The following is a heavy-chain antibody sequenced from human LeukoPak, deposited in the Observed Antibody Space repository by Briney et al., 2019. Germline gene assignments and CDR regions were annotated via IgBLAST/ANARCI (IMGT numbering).Heavy chain of an antibody. CDR3: ARGVTTGGKYYYYYYMDV. CDR2: IIPIFGTA. V-gene: IGHV1-69*01. J-gene: IGHJ6*03. Sequence: EASVKVSCKASGGTFSSYAISWVRQAPGQGLEWMGGIIPIFGTANYAQKFQGRVTITADESTSTAYMELSSLRSEDTAVYYCARGVTTGGKYYYYYYMDVWGKGTTVTVSS. CDR1: GGTFSSYA. D-gene: IGHD4-11*01.